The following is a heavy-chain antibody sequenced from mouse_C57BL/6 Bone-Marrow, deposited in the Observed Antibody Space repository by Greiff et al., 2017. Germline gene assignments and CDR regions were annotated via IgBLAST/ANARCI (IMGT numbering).Heavy chain of an antibody. CDR2: IDPSDSYT. D-gene: IGHD2-2*01. CDR3: ARRACGYDEAY. V-gene: IGHV1-50*01. Sequence: QVQLQQPGAELVKPGASVKLSCKASGYTFTSYWMQWVKQRPGQGLEWIGEIDPSDSYTNYNQKFKGKATLTVDTSSSTAYMQLSSLTSEDAAVYYWARRACGYDEAYWGHGTTLTVSS. J-gene: IGHJ2*01. CDR1: GYTFTSYW.